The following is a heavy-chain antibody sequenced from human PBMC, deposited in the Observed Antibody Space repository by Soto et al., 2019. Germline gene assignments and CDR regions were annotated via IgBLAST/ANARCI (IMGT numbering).Heavy chain of an antibody. V-gene: IGHV3-7*01. CDR1: GFTFSSYW. J-gene: IGHJ6*02. CDR2: IKQDGSEK. D-gene: IGHD3-10*01. Sequence: GGSLRLSCAASGFTFSSYWMSWVRQAPGKGLEWVANIKQDGSEKYYVDSVKGRFTISRDNAKNSLYLQMNSLRAEDTAVYYCAGEGITMVRGGLYYYYGMDVWGQGTTVTVSS. CDR3: AGEGITMVRGGLYYYYGMDV.